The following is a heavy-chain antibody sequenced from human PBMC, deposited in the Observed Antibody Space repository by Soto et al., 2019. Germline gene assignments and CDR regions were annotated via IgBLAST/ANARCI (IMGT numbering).Heavy chain of an antibody. Sequence: EEQLVESGGDLVQPGGSLRLSCTSSGFALDTYDMNWVRLAPGKDLEWISHIATGGDRIYYADSVKGRFTISRYNARNSLYLQMQSLRDEETALYYCAGEHVVMFASYDAFTVWGQGTWVTVSS. V-gene: IGHV3-48*03. CDR3: AGEHVVMFASYDAFTV. CDR2: IATGGDRI. J-gene: IGHJ3*01. D-gene: IGHD2-21*01. CDR1: GFALDTYD.